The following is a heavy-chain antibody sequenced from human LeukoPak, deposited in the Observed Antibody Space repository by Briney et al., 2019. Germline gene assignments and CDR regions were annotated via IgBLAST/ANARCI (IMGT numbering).Heavy chain of an antibody. Sequence: GESLKISCKGSGYSFTSYWIGWVRQMPGKGLEWMGIIYPGDSDTRYSPSFQGQVTISADKSISTAYLQWSSLTASDTAMYYCARGTPNCSSTSCYDYWGQGTLVTVSS. J-gene: IGHJ4*02. CDR1: GYSFTSYW. CDR3: ARGTPNCSSTSCYDY. D-gene: IGHD2-2*01. V-gene: IGHV5-51*01. CDR2: IYPGDSDT.